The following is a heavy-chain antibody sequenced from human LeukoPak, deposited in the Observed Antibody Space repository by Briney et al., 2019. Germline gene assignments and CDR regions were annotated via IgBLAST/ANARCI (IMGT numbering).Heavy chain of an antibody. J-gene: IGHJ6*03. CDR3: ARALVSKHGYDMDV. D-gene: IGHD6-6*01. V-gene: IGHV4-4*07. CDR2: IYTSGST. CDR1: GGSISSYY. Sequence: TSETLSLTCTVSGGSISSYYWSWIRQPAGKGLEWIGRIYTSGSTNYNPSLKSRVTMSVDTSKNQFSLKLSSVTAADTAVYYCARALVSKHGYDMDVWGKGTTVTVSS.